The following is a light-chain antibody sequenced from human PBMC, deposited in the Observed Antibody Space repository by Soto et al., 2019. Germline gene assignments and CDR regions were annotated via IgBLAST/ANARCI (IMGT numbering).Light chain of an antibody. J-gene: IGKJ1*01. CDR3: QQYYSYPRT. Sequence: AIRMTQSPSSFSASTGDRVTITCRARQDISSYLAWYQQKPGKAPKLLIYAASTLQSGVPSRFSGSGSGTDFTLTISCLQSEDFATYYCQQYYSYPRTFGQGTKVEIK. CDR2: AAS. V-gene: IGKV1-8*01. CDR1: QDISSY.